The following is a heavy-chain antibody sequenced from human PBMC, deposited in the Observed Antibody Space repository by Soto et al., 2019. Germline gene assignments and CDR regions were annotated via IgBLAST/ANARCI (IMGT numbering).Heavy chain of an antibody. J-gene: IGHJ4*02. CDR3: ARFTHSSGWSQWYYFDY. D-gene: IGHD6-19*01. Sequence: ASVKVSCKASGYTFTSYGITWVRQAPVQGPEWMGWISAYNGNTNYAQKLQGRVNMNTEKSTSKAYMEPRRMRSDETAVYYCARFTHSSGWSQWYYFDYWGQGTLVTVSS. CDR1: GYTFTSYG. CDR2: ISAYNGNT. V-gene: IGHV1-18*01.